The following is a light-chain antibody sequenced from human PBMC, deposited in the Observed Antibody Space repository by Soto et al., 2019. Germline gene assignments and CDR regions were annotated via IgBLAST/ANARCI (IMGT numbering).Light chain of an antibody. V-gene: IGLV2-11*01. CDR1: SSDVDDYNY. CDR2: DVS. J-gene: IGLJ1*01. CDR3: CSYAGSYSFV. Sequence: QSALTQPRSVSGSPGQSVTISCTGTSSDVDDYNYVSWYQQHPGRAPKLMIYDVSKRPSGVPDRFSGPKSGNTASLTISGLQAEDEADYYCCSYAGSYSFVFGSGTKLTVL.